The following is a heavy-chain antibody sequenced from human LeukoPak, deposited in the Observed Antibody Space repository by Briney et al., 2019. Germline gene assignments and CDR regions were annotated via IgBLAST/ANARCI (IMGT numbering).Heavy chain of an antibody. D-gene: IGHD2-15*01. CDR3: VSGYCSGGSCLN. CDR2: INSDGSST. CDR1: GFTFSSYG. V-gene: IGHV3-74*01. Sequence: GRSLRLSCAASGFTFSSYGMHWVRQAPGKGLVWVSRINSDGSSTSYADSVKGRFTISRDNAKNTLYLQMNSLRAEDTAVYYCVSGYCSGGSCLNWGQGTLVTVSS. J-gene: IGHJ4*02.